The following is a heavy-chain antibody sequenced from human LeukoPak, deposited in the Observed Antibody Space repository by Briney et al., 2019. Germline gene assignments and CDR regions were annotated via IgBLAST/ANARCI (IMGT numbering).Heavy chain of an antibody. J-gene: IGHJ3*02. Sequence: GGSLRLSCTASGFTFSSYWMSWVRQAPGKGLEWVANIKQDGSEKYYVDSVKGRFTISRDNAKNSLYLQMNSLRAEDTAVYYCASDGGRRDGYNPSSAFDIWGQGTMVTVSS. V-gene: IGHV3-7*01. CDR1: GFTFSSYW. CDR2: IKQDGSEK. CDR3: ASDGGRRDGYNPSSAFDI. D-gene: IGHD5-24*01.